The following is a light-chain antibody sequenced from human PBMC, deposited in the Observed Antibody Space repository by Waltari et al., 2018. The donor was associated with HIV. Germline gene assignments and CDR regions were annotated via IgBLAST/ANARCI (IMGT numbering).Light chain of an antibody. V-gene: IGLV3-25*03. CDR2: KDN. J-gene: IGLJ2*01. Sequence: SSGLTQPPSMSVSPGQTATITFSADDLPRPHDCLYQQQTGQAPVLMRYKDNQKSSGVPERFVGSSQGTTATLTITGVRAEDEADYFCQSGDNTLTNVEFGGGTKVTVL. CDR3: QSGDNTLTNVE. CDR1: DLPRPH.